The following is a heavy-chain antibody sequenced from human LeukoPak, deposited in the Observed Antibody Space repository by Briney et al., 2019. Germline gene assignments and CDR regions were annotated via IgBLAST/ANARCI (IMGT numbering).Heavy chain of an antibody. D-gene: IGHD3-16*01. Sequence: PSETLSLTCTVSGGSISSYYWSWIRQPPGKGLEWIGYIYYSGSTNYNPSLKSRVTISVDTSKNQFSLKLSSVTAADTAVYYCARGYVGGYYYGMGVWGQGTTVTVSS. CDR2: IYYSGST. J-gene: IGHJ6*02. CDR3: ARGYVGGYYYGMGV. V-gene: IGHV4-59*01. CDR1: GGSISSYY.